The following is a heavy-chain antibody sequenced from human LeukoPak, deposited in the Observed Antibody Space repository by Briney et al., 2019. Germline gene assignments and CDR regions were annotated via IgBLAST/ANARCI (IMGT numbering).Heavy chain of an antibody. Sequence: ASVNVSLKSSGGTFTYYGMSWVRHAPGQGLEWMGRIIPIFTTANYAQKFQGRVTITADTSTNTAYMELTSLRSEDTAVYYCASDGGFEYYFDYWGQGTLVTVSS. CDR2: IIPIFTTA. D-gene: IGHD2/OR15-2a*01. CDR3: ASDGGFEYYFDY. J-gene: IGHJ4*02. V-gene: IGHV1-69*06. CDR1: GGTFTYYG.